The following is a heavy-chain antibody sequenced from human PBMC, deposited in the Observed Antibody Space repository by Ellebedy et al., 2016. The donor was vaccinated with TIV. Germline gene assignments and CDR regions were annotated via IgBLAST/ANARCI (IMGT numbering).Heavy chain of an antibody. CDR3: AKDRGSGYYYEKFDY. Sequence: GESLKISCAASGFTFSSYAMSWVRQAPGKGLEWVSAISGSGGSTYYADSVKGRFTISRDNSKNTLYLQMNSLRAEDTAVYYCAKDRGSGYYYEKFDYWGQGTLVTVSS. V-gene: IGHV3-23*01. D-gene: IGHD3-22*01. J-gene: IGHJ4*02. CDR2: ISGSGGST. CDR1: GFTFSSYA.